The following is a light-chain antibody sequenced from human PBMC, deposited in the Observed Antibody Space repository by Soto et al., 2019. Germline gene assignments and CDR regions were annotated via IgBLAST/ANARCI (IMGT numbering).Light chain of an antibody. J-gene: IGKJ5*01. V-gene: IGKV3-20*01. CDR2: AAS. CDR1: QSISSSY. CDR3: QQYGSSTIT. Sequence: EIVMTQSPATLSVSPGERATLSCRASQSISSSYLAWCQQKPGQAPRLLIYAASSRATGIPDRLSGSGSGTDFTLTISRLEPEDFAVYYCQQYGSSTITFGQGTRLEIK.